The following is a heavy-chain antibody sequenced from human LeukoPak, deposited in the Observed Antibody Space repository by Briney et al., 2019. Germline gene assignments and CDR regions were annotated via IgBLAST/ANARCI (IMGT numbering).Heavy chain of an antibody. CDR2: IRYDGSNK. D-gene: IGHD6-13*01. CDR1: GFTFSSYG. V-gene: IGHV3-30*02. CDR3: ARANASSWHYFDY. J-gene: IGHJ4*02. Sequence: GGSLRLSCAASGFTFSSYGMHWVRQAPGKGLEWVAFIRYDGSNKHYADSVKGRFTISRDNSKNTLYLQMNSLRLEDTAVYSCARANASSWHYFDYWGQGTLVTVSS.